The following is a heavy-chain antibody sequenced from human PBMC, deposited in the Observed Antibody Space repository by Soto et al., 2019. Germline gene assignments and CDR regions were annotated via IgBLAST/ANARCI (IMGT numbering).Heavy chain of an antibody. CDR3: AREGALKPFSS. CDR1: GFTFSSYA. CDR2: ISGSGGST. V-gene: IGHV3-23*01. Sequence: LRLSCAASGFTFSSYAMSWVRQAPGKGLEWVSAISGSGGSTYYADSVKGRFTISRDNSKNTLYLQMDSLRVEDTAVYYCAREGALKPFSSWGQGALVTVSS. J-gene: IGHJ5*02.